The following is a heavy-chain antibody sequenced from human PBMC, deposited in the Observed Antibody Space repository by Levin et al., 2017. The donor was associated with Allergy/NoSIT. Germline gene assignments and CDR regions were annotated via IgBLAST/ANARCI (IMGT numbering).Heavy chain of an antibody. CDR1: GFTFDDYA. CDR3: ARARAPVSPLDY. D-gene: IGHD2/OR15-2a*01. CDR2: ISWNGGTI. Sequence: SLKISCAASGFTFDDYAMHWVRQTPGKGLEWVSSISWNGGTIDYAGSVKGRFTISRDNAKNSLYLQMNSLRPDDTALYFCARARAPVSPLDYWGQGTLVTVSS. J-gene: IGHJ4*02. V-gene: IGHV3-9*01.